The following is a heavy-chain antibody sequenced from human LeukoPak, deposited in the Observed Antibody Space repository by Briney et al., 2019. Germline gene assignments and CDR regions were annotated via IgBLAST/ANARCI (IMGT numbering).Heavy chain of an antibody. D-gene: IGHD1-26*01. CDR3: VRWDDY. CDR1: GFTFSSYS. CDR2: IKQDGNEK. V-gene: IGHV3-7*01. Sequence: GGSLRLSCAASGFTFSSYSMNWVRQAPGKGLEWVANIKQDGNEKYYVDSVKGRFTISRDNAKNSLYLQMNSLRAEDTALYYCVRWDDYWGQGTLVTVSS. J-gene: IGHJ4*02.